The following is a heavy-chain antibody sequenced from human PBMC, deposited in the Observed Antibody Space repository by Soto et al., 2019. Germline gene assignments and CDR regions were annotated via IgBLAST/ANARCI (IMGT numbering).Heavy chain of an antibody. CDR2: IKQDGSEQ. CDR1: GFDLNRYW. D-gene: IGHD3-16*02. Sequence: VQLVESGGGLVQPGGSLRLSCAASGFDLNRYWMRWVRQAPGKALEWVANIKQDGSEQYYVDSVRGRFTISRDNLKNSLYLQMNSLRPEDTAVYYCVRALTSGVYYDDGWETYLPRSYGLDVWGQGTTVTVSS. CDR3: VRALTSGVYYDDGWETYLPRSYGLDV. V-gene: IGHV3-7*04. J-gene: IGHJ6*02.